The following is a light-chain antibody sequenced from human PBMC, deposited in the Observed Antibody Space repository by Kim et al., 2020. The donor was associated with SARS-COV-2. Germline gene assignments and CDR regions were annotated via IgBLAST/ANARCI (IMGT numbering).Light chain of an antibody. CDR3: QQYGSSPLT. V-gene: IGKV3-20*01. CDR2: GAA. Sequence: SAGERATLSCRASQSVSRDCLAWYQQKPGQPPRLFIYGAANRATGISDRFTGSGSGTDFTLTINRLEPGDSAVYYCQQYGSSPLTFGGGTKVDIK. CDR1: QSVSRDC. J-gene: IGKJ4*01.